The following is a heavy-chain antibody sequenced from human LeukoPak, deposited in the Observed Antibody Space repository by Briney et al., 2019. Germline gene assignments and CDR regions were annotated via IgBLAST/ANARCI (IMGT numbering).Heavy chain of an antibody. CDR3: ARDSYCSGGSCLPFFDY. D-gene: IGHD2-15*01. J-gene: IGHJ4*02. CDR1: GFTFSSYG. V-gene: IGHV3-30*02. Sequence: GGSLRLSCAASGFTFSSYGMHWVRQAPGKGLEWVAFIRYDGSNTYYADSVKGRFTISRDNSKNTLYLQMNSLRAEDTAVYYCARDSYCSGGSCLPFFDYWGQGTLVTVSS. CDR2: IRYDGSNT.